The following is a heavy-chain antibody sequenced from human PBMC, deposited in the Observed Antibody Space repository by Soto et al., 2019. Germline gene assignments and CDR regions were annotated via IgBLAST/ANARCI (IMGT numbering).Heavy chain of an antibody. J-gene: IGHJ6*02. CDR1: GFTFSSYA. CDR2: ISYDGSNK. V-gene: IGHV3-30-3*01. Sequence: QVQLEESGGGVVQPGRSLRLSCAASGFTFSSYAMHWVRQAPGKGLEWVAVISYDGSNKYYADSVKGRFTISRDNSKNTLYLQMNSLRAEDTAVYYCARDPRLGYCSSTSCYTPYGMDVWGQGTTVTVSS. CDR3: ARDPRLGYCSSTSCYTPYGMDV. D-gene: IGHD2-2*02.